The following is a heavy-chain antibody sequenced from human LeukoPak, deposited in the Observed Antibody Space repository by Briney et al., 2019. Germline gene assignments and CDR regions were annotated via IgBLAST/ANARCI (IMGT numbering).Heavy chain of an antibody. CDR2: INQDGSEK. D-gene: IGHD3-22*01. CDR1: GFTFSTYW. Sequence: GGSLRLSCAASGFTFSTYWMSWVRQAPGKGLEWVANINQDGSEKYSVDSVKGRFTISRDNAKSSLYLQMNSLRADDTAVYYCARDRALYDSRRGYYYTEDDYWGQGTLVTVSS. CDR3: ARDRALYDSRRGYYYTEDDY. V-gene: IGHV3-7*01. J-gene: IGHJ4*02.